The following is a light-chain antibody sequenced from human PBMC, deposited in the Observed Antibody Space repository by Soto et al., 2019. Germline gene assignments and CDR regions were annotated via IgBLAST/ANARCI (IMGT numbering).Light chain of an antibody. V-gene: IGLV2-11*01. CDR2: DVS. Sequence: QSALTQPRSVSGSPGQSVTISCTGTSSDVGGYNYVSWYQQHPGKALKLVIYDVSKRPSGVPDRFSGSKSGNTASLTISGLQAEDEADYYCCSYAGTSLWVFGGGTKLTVL. CDR3: CSYAGTSLWV. CDR1: SSDVGGYNY. J-gene: IGLJ3*02.